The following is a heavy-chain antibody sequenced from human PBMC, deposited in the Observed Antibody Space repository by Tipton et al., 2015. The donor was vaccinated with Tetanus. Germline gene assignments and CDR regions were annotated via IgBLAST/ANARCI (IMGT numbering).Heavy chain of an antibody. J-gene: IGHJ4*02. CDR3: ARTKRANWNDEDYLDF. CDR1: GFSVSSDY. CDR2: ISGGGRT. D-gene: IGHD1-1*01. Sequence: SLRLSCAASGFSVSSDYMSWVRQAPGKGLQWVSVISGGGRTFYADSVKGRFTTSRDNSKNTVYLQMNNLRADDTAVYYCARTKRANWNDEDYLDFWGQGTLVAVSS. V-gene: IGHV3-53*01.